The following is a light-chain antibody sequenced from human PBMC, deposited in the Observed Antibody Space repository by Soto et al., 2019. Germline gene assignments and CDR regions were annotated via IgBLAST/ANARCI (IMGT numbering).Light chain of an antibody. CDR3: QQRTNWPSST. Sequence: EIVLTQSPATLSLSPGERATLSCRASQSVNSYLAWYQQRPGQAPRLLIHDASSRATGIPARFSGSGSGTDFTLTISSREPEDFAVYYCQQRTNWPSSTFGQGTRLEIK. CDR2: DAS. CDR1: QSVNSY. V-gene: IGKV3-11*01. J-gene: IGKJ5*01.